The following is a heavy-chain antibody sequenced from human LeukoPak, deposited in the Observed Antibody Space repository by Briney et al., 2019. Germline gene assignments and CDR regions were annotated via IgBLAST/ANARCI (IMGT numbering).Heavy chain of an antibody. CDR2: INPNSGGT. CDR3: ARESAIASAGRVDQSVDS. CDR1: GHTFTVYY. Sequence: ASVKVSCKASGHTFTVYYIHWVRQAPGQGLEWMGWINPNSGGTNYAQKFQGGVTMTRDTSISTAYMELSRLRSDDTAVYYCARESAIASAGRVDQSVDSWGQGTLVTVSS. J-gene: IGHJ4*02. D-gene: IGHD6-13*01. V-gene: IGHV1-2*02.